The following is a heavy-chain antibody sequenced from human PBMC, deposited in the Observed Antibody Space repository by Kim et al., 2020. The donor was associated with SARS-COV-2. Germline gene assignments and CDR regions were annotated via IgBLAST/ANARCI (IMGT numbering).Heavy chain of an antibody. Sequence: TIYYADSVKGRFTISRDNAKNSLYLQMNSLRAEDTAVYYCAREGITGTLDWGQGTLVTVSS. CDR2: TI. D-gene: IGHD1-20*01. J-gene: IGHJ4*02. V-gene: IGHV3-48*03. CDR3: AREGITGTLD.